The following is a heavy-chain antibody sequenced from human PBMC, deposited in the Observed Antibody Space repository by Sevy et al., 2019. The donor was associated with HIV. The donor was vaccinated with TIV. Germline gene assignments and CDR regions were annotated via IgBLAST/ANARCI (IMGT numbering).Heavy chain of an antibody. Sequence: ASVKSSCKASGGAFSNYAISWVRQAPGQGPEWMGGIIPIFGTAKYAQKFQGRVTISADESTSTTYMELSSLRPEDTAVYYCAREWDSCSGGSCYFYYWGQGTLVTVSS. CDR2: IIPIFGTA. CDR1: GGAFSNYA. J-gene: IGHJ4*02. V-gene: IGHV1-69*01. D-gene: IGHD2-15*01. CDR3: AREWDSCSGGSCYFYY.